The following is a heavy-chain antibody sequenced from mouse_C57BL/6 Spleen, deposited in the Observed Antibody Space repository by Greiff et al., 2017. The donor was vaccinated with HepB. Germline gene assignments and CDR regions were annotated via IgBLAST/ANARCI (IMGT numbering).Heavy chain of an antibody. V-gene: IGHV1-64*01. CDR3: ARCPGYALDY. CDR2: IHPNSGST. J-gene: IGHJ2*01. D-gene: IGHD2-2*01. Sequence: VQLQQSGAELVKPGASVKLSCKASGYTFTSYWMHWVKQRPGQGLEWIGMIHPNSGSTNYNEKFKSKATLTVDKSSSTAYMQLSSLTSEDSAVYYCARCPGYALDYWGQGTTLTVSS. CDR1: GYTFTSYW.